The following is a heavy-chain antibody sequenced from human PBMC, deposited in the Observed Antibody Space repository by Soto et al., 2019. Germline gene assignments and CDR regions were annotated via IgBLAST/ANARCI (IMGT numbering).Heavy chain of an antibody. CDR3: ARDNSITGTTFPGGDWFDP. CDR2: ISTISSYI. CDR1: GFTFSSYS. D-gene: IGHD1-7*01. Sequence: VGSLRLSCAASGFTFSSYSMNWVRQAPGKGLEWVSSISTISSYIYYADSVKGRFTISRDNAKNSLYLQMNSLRAEDTAVYYCARDNSITGTTFPGGDWFDPWGQGALVTVSP. V-gene: IGHV3-21*01. J-gene: IGHJ5*02.